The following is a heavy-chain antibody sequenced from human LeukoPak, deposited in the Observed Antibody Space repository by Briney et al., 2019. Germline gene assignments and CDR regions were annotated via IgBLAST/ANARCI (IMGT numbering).Heavy chain of an antibody. J-gene: IGHJ4*02. V-gene: IGHV3-23*01. CDR1: GFTFSSYA. CDR3: AKGLNVLLWFGEPYYFDY. Sequence: GGSLRLSCAASGFTFSSYAMSWVRQAPGKGLEWVSAISGSGGSTYYADSVKGRFTISGDNSKNTLYLQMNSLRAEDTAVYYCAKGLNVLLWFGEPYYFDYWGQGTLVTVSS. D-gene: IGHD3-10*01. CDR2: ISGSGGST.